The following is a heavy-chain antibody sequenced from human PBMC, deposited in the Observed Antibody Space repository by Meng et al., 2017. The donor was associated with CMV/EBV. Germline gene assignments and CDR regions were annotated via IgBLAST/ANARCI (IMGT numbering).Heavy chain of an antibody. J-gene: IGHJ2*01. CDR3: ARVDSGSYSFDL. CDR1: VFSFLAYY. D-gene: IGHD1-26*01. V-gene: IGHV3-11*01. CDR2: ISSSGSAI. Sequence: WAASVFSFLAYYMCCVRQAPGKGLEWVSYISSSGSAIYYAASVKGRFTISRDNAKNSLYLQMNSLRAEDTAVYYCARVDSGSYSFDLWGRGTLVTVSS.